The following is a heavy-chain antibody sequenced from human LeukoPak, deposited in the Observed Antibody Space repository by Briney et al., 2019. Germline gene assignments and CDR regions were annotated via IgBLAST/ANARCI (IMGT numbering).Heavy chain of an antibody. CDR3: AKESPYTSPRNYYFDY. CDR1: GFTFSSYA. CDR2: ISGVADRT. J-gene: IGHJ4*02. D-gene: IGHD1-14*01. Sequence: GGSLRLSCAASGFTFSSYAMSWVRQAPGKGLEWVSAISGVADRTYYADSVKGRFTISRDNSKNTLSLQMNSLRAEDAAIYYCAKESPYTSPRNYYFDYWGQGTLVTVSS. V-gene: IGHV3-23*01.